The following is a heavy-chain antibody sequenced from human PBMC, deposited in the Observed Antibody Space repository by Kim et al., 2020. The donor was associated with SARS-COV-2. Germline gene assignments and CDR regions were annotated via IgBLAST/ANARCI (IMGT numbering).Heavy chain of an antibody. CDR3: ARGGRGVIMTYYYGMDV. CDR1: GFTFSSYW. Sequence: GGSLRLSCAASGFTFSSYWMSWVRQAPGKGLEWVANIKQDGSEKYYVDSVKGRFTISRDNAKNSLYLQMNSLRAEDTAVYYCARGGRGVIMTYYYGMDVWGQGTTVTVSS. CDR2: IKQDGSEK. D-gene: IGHD3-10*01. J-gene: IGHJ6*02. V-gene: IGHV3-7*03.